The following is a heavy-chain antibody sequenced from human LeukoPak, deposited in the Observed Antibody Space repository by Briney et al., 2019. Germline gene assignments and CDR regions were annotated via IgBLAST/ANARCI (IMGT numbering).Heavy chain of an antibody. CDR2: IRFDGSKE. V-gene: IGHV3-30*02. J-gene: IGHJ4*02. CDR1: GFTFSSYG. CDR3: ASPESLDY. Sequence: PGGSLRLSCAASGFTFSSYGIHWVRQAPGKGLEWVAFIRFDGSKEYYADSVKGRFTISRDNSKNTLYLQMNSLRAEDTAVYYCASPESLDYWGQGTLVTVSS.